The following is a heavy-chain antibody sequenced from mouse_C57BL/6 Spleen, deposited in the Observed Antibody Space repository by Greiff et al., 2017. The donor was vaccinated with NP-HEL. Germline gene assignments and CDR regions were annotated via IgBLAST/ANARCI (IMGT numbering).Heavy chain of an antibody. CDR2: ISYDGSN. Sequence: EVQVVESGPGLVKPSQSLSLTCSVTGYSITSGYYWNWIRQFPGNKLEWMGYISYDGSNNYNPSLKNPISITRDTAKNQFFLKLNSVTTEDTATYYCGRELYFSNDEGFAYWGQGTLVTVSA. J-gene: IGHJ3*01. CDR1: GYSITSGYY. CDR3: GRELYFSNDEGFAY. V-gene: IGHV3-6*01. D-gene: IGHD2-5*01.